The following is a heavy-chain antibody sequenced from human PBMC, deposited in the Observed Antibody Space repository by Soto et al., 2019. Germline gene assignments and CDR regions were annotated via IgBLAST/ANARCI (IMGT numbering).Heavy chain of an antibody. CDR1: GGSISSSSYY. J-gene: IGHJ4*02. CDR3: ARLSRPYSYFDY. D-gene: IGHD2-21*01. V-gene: IGHV4-39*01. CDR2: IYYSGST. Sequence: LSLTCTVSGGSISSSSYYWGWIRQPPGKGLEWIGSIYYSGSTYYNPSLKSRVTISVDTSKNQFSLKLSSVTAADTAVYYCARLSRPYSYFDYWGQGTLVTVSS.